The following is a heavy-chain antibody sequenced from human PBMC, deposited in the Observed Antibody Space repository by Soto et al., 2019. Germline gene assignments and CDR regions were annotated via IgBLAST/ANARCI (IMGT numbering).Heavy chain of an antibody. CDR3: AKDFDSSGWYRAYDI. D-gene: IGHD6-19*01. CDR2: ITTGGGST. CDR1: GVTYA. Sequence: DVQLLESGGGLVQPGGSLRLSCVASGVTYAMSWVRQAPGKGLEWVSAITTGGGSTYYAESVKGRCTISRDNSKNTLYLQMNSLRAEDTAVYYCAKDFDSSGWYRAYDIWGQGTLVTVSS. V-gene: IGHV3-23*01. J-gene: IGHJ3*02.